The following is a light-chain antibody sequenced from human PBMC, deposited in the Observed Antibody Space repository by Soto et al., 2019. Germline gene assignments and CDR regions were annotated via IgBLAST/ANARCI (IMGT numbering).Light chain of an antibody. CDR2: GTS. Sequence: EIVLTQSPGTLSLSPGERAALSCRASQSISRSYLAWDQQKRGQAARLLIYGTSNRATGIPDRFSGSGSGTDFTLTISRLEPEDFAVYFCQKYGNSPYTFGQGTKVEI. CDR1: QSISRSY. CDR3: QKYGNSPYT. V-gene: IGKV3-20*01. J-gene: IGKJ2*01.